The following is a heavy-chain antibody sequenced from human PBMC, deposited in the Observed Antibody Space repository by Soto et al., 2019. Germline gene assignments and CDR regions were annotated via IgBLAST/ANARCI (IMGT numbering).Heavy chain of an antibody. D-gene: IGHD6-13*01. CDR2: IYYSGST. V-gene: IGHV4-59*08. Sequence: SETLSLTCTVSGGSISSYYWSWIRQPPGKGLEWIGYIYYSGSTNYNPSLKSRVTISVDTSKNQFSRKLSSVTAADTAVYYCARLPPSIGYSSSWYLDYWGQGTLVTVSS. J-gene: IGHJ4*02. CDR1: GGSISSYY. CDR3: ARLPPSIGYSSSWYLDY.